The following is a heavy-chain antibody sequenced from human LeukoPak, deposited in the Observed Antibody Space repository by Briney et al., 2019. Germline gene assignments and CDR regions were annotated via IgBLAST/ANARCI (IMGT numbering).Heavy chain of an antibody. CDR1: GGSFSGYY. V-gene: IGHV4-34*01. J-gene: IGHJ5*02. D-gene: IGHD3-22*01. CDR2: INHSGST. Sequence: SETLSLTCAVYGGSFSGYYWSWIRQPPGKGLEWIGEINHSGSTNYNPSLKSRVTISVDTSKNQFSLKLSSVTAADTGVYYCARGPRLLLGLVVLGCRAYAPWGQGTLVTVSS. CDR3: ARGPRLLLGLVVLGCRAYAP.